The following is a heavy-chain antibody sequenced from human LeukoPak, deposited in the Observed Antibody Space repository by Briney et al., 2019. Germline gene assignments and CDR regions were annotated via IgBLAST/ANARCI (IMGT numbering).Heavy chain of an antibody. V-gene: IGHV3-48*02. CDR2: ISSSSSTI. D-gene: IGHD3-9*01. J-gene: IGHJ6*02. Sequence: GGSLRLSCAASGFTFSSYSMNWVRQAPGKGPEWVSYISSSSSTIYYADSVKGRFTISRDNAKNSLYLQMNSLRDEDTAVYYCARDTYYDILTGYYYGMDVWGQGTTVTVSS. CDR3: ARDTYYDILTGYYYGMDV. CDR1: GFTFSSYS.